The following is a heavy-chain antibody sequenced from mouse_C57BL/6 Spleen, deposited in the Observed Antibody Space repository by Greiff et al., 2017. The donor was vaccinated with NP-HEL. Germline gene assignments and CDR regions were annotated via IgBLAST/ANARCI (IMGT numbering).Heavy chain of an antibody. V-gene: IGHV14-4*01. CDR1: GFNFKDDY. D-gene: IGHD1-1*01. CDR2: IDPESGDT. CDR3: TRSSTGTDFDY. Sequence: VQLKESGAELVRPGASVKLSCTASGFNFKDDYMHWVKQRPEQGLEWIGWIDPESGDTEYASKFQGKATITADTSSNTAYLQLRSLTSEDTAVYYWTRSSTGTDFDYWGQGTTLTVSS. J-gene: IGHJ2*01.